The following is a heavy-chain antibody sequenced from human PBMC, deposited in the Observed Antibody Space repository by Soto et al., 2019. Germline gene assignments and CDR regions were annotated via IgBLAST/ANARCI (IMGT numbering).Heavy chain of an antibody. CDR1: GFTFSNYW. CDR3: ARGFGDGWYGGPDY. Sequence: GGSLRLSCAASGFTFSNYWMNWVRQAPGKGLEWVAYISRDGSEKSYVDSVKGRFTISRDNAKKSLFLQMSSLRVEDTAVYYCARGFGDGWYGGPDYWGQGTLVTVSS. J-gene: IGHJ4*02. D-gene: IGHD6-19*01. V-gene: IGHV3-7*01. CDR2: ISRDGSEK.